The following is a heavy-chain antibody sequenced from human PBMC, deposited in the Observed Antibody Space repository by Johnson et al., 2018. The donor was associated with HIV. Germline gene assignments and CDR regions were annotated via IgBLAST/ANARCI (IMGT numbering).Heavy chain of an antibody. CDR3: AREPSIAAAGGDGAFDI. D-gene: IGHD6-13*01. V-gene: IGHV3-NL1*01. Sequence: QVQLVESGGGLVQPGGSLRLSCAASGFTFSDHYMDWVRQTPGKGLEWVSGINWNGGSIGYADSVKGRFTIPRDNSKNTLYLQMNSLRAEDTAVYYCAREPSIAAAGGDGAFDIWGQGTMVSVSS. CDR1: GFTFSDHY. CDR2: INWNGGSI. J-gene: IGHJ3*02.